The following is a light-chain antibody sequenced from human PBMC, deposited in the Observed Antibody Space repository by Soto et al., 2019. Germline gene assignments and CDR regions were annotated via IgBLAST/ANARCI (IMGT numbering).Light chain of an antibody. CDR1: SSDVGAYNY. CDR3: FSFTTDWTHV. J-gene: IGLJ1*01. CDR2: EVS. V-gene: IGLV2-14*01. Sequence: QSALTQPASVSGCPGQSITISCTGTSSDVGAYNYVSCFQQHPGKDPRLIISEVSNRLSGVSNRFSGCKAGNAASLTISGLQAVDEADYFCFSFTTDWTHVFGTGIKVTV.